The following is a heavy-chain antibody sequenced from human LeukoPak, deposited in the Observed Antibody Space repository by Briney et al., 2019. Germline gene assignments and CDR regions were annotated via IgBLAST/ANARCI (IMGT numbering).Heavy chain of an antibody. J-gene: IGHJ4*02. CDR1: GGSISSGGYY. D-gene: IGHD4-17*01. V-gene: IGHV4-31*03. Sequence: SETLSLTCTVSGGSISSGGYYWSWIRQHPGKGLEWIGYIYYSGSTYYNPSLKSRVTISVDTSKNQFSLKLSSVTAADTAVYYCARVLTVTTRFDYWGQGTLVTVSS. CDR3: ARVLTVTTRFDY. CDR2: IYYSGST.